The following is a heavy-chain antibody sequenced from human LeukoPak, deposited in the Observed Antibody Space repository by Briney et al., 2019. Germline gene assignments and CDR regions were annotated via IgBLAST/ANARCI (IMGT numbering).Heavy chain of an antibody. V-gene: IGHV3-33*01. CDR1: GFTFSSYG. CDR2: IWYDGSNK. CDR3: ARRVGYNYDLDY. D-gene: IGHD3-22*01. Sequence: GGSLRLSCAASGFTFSSYGMYWVRQAPGKGLEWVAIIWYDGSNKYYADSVKGRFTIPRDNSKNTLYLQMNSLRAEDTAVYYCARRVGYNYDLDYWGEGALVTVS. J-gene: IGHJ4*02.